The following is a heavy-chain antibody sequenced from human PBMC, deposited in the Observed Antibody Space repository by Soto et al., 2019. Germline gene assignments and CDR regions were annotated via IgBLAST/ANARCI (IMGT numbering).Heavy chain of an antibody. J-gene: IGHJ3*02. CDR2: INAGNGNT. V-gene: IGHV1-3*01. CDR1: GYTFTSYA. CDR3: ARDFLPLSKTQDAFDI. Sequence: GASVKVSCKASGYTFTSYAMHWVRQAPGQRLEWMGWINAGNGNTKYSQKFQGRVTITRDTSASTAYMELSSLRSEDTAVYYCARDFLPLSKTQDAFDIWGQGKMVTVSS.